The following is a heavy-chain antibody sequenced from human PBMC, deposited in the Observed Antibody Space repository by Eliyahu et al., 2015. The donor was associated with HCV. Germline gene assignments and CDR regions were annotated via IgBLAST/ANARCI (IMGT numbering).Heavy chain of an antibody. V-gene: IGHV3-53*01. Sequence: EVQLVESGGGLIQPGGSLSLSCAASGFTVSRSTMTWVRQAPGKGLEWVSIFYSGDSIYYVDPVKGRFTVSRDDSKNTLYLQMNSLRAEDSAVYYCARPEYSYGSGSHSSGMDVWGQGTTVTVSS. J-gene: IGHJ6*02. CDR2: FYSGDSI. CDR1: GFTVSRST. CDR3: ARPEYSYGSGSHSSGMDV. D-gene: IGHD3-10*01.